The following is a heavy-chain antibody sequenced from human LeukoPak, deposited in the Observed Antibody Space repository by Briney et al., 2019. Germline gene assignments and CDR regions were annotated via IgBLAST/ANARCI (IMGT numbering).Heavy chain of an antibody. J-gene: IGHJ4*02. CDR2: INSDGSTT. CDR1: GLTFSSYW. D-gene: IGHD6-19*01. CDR3: AKDQWLVLDY. Sequence: GGSLRLSCAASGLTFSSYWMHWVRQAPGKGLVWVSRINSDGSTTTYADSVKGRFTISRDNSKNTLYLQMNSLRAEDTAVYSCAKDQWLVLDYWGQGTLVTVSS. V-gene: IGHV3-74*01.